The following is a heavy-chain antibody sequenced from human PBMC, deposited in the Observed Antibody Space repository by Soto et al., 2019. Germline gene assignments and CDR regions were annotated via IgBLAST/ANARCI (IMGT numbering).Heavy chain of an antibody. D-gene: IGHD1-1*01. Sequence: LRLSCVVSGFSFSDSYMTWVRQIPGKGLEGIASISSGAFTISYAAAVKGRFTISRDDGHNSLFLQMDSLRAEDTALYYCARDTTRLEHWGQGTLVTVSS. J-gene: IGHJ4*02. CDR3: ARDTTRLEH. CDR2: ISSGAFTI. V-gene: IGHV3-11*01. CDR1: GFSFSDSY.